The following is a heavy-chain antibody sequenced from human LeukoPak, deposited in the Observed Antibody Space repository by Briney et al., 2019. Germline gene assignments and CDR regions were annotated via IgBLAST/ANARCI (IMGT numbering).Heavy chain of an antibody. D-gene: IGHD2-15*01. CDR1: GGTFSSYA. CDR2: INPNSGDT. J-gene: IGHJ4*02. Sequence: ASVKVSCKASGGTFSSYAISWVRQAPGQGLEWMGWINPNSGDTHYAQNFQGRVTLTRDTSSSTVYMELRRLRSDDTAVYYCARDLTTHSPDVVYWGQGTLVTVSS. V-gene: IGHV1-2*02. CDR3: ARDLTTHSPDVVY.